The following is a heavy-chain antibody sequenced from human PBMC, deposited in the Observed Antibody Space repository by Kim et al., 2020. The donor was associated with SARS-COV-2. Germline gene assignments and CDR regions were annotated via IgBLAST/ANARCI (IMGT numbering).Heavy chain of an antibody. V-gene: IGHV3-30*02. Sequence: KGRVTISRDNSDNTLYLQMNSLRPEDTAVYYCAKDRGRWLQMRSYYGMDVWGQGTTVTVSS. J-gene: IGHJ6*02. D-gene: IGHD3-16*01. CDR3: AKDRGRWLQMRSYYGMDV.